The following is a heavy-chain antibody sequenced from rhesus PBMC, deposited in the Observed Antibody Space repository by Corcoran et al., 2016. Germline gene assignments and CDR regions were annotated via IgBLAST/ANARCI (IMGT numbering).Heavy chain of an antibody. CDR2: ISIGGGT. Sequence: VEQLVESGGGLVQPGASLRLSCAASEFTFSSYDMHWVRQAPGKVLEWVSAISIGGGTDYPDSVKGRFTISRDNAKNSLYLQMNSLRAEDTAVYYCARDGETYGLDSWGQGVVVTVSS. CDR1: EFTFSSYD. CDR3: ARDGETYGLDS. D-gene: IGHD7-45*01. J-gene: IGHJ6*01. V-gene: IGHV3-132*01.